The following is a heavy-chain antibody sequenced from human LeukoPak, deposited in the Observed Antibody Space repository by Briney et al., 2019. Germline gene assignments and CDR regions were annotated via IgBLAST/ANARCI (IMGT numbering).Heavy chain of an antibody. CDR3: ARDGYCTNGVCPIVTSAFDY. CDR1: GGSISNHF. J-gene: IGHJ4*02. D-gene: IGHD2-8*01. Sequence: SETLSLTCSVSGGSISNHFWSWIRQPPGKGLEWIGYISYSGTTNYNPSLKSRLTISVDTSKNQFSLKLSSVTAADTAVYYRARDGYCTNGVCPIVTSAFDYWGQGTLVTVSS. CDR2: ISYSGTT. V-gene: IGHV4-59*11.